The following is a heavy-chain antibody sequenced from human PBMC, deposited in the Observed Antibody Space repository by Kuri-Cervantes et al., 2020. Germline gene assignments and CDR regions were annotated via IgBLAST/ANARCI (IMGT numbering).Heavy chain of an antibody. J-gene: IGHJ5*02. CDR3: ASLFGELLYGWFDP. D-gene: IGHD3-10*02. V-gene: IGHV4-34*01. CDR1: GGSFSDYY. Sequence: SETLSLTCAVYGGSFSDYYWSWIRQPPGKGLEWIGEINHSGSTNYNPSLKSRVTISVDTSKNQFSLKLSSVTAADTAVYYCASLFGELLYGWFDPWGQGTLVTVSS. CDR2: INHSGST.